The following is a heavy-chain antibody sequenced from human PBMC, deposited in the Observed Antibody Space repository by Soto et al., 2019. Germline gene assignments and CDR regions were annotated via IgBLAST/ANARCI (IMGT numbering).Heavy chain of an antibody. CDR3: ARDYLSSKLSLSYFDF. D-gene: IGHD2-2*01. V-gene: IGHV1-46*01. Sequence: QVQLVQSGAEVTRPGASVKVSCKASGYSFISHYIHWVRQAPGQGLEWMGFINPSGGSATLAQKFQGRVTMTRDTSTITVYMELTILRSEDAAVYYCARDYLSSKLSLSYFDFWVQGTLVTVSS. CDR1: GYSFISHY. CDR2: INPSGGSA. J-gene: IGHJ4*02.